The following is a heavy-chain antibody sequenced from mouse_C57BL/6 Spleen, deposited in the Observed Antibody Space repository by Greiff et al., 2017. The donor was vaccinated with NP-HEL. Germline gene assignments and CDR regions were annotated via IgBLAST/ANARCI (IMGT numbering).Heavy chain of an antibody. Sequence: EVKLMESGGGLVQPGGSLKLSCAASGFTFSDYYMYWVRQTPEKRLEWVAYISNGGGSTYYPDTVKGRFTISRDNAKNTLYLQMSRLKSEDTAMYYCARHLYYYGSSYGYFDVWGTGTTVTVSS. V-gene: IGHV5-12*01. CDR3: ARHLYYYGSSYGYFDV. CDR2: ISNGGGST. CDR1: GFTFSDYY. D-gene: IGHD1-1*01. J-gene: IGHJ1*03.